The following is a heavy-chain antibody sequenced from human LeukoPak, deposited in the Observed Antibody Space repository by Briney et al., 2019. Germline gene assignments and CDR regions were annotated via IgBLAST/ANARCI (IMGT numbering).Heavy chain of an antibody. D-gene: IGHD3-22*01. CDR3: ARARGYYYDSFDY. Sequence: GGSLRLSCAASGFTFSSYAMSWVRQAPGKGLEWVSSISGNDGGITYYADSVKGRFTISRDNAENTLFLQMNSLTAEDTAVYYCARARGYYYDSFDYWGQGTLVTISS. CDR1: GFTFSSYA. CDR2: ISGNDGGIT. V-gene: IGHV3-23*01. J-gene: IGHJ4*02.